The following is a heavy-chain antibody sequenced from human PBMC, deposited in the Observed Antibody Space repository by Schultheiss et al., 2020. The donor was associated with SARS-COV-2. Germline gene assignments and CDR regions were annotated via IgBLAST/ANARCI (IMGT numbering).Heavy chain of an antibody. J-gene: IGHJ6*03. D-gene: IGHD2-2*01. Sequence: ASVKVSCKASGYTFTGYYMHWVRQAPGQGLEWMGWINPNSGDTNYAQKFQGWVTMTRDTSISTAYMELSRLRSDDTAVYYCARGVPRYCSSTSCTYLVGNYYYMDVWGKGTTVTVSS. V-gene: IGHV1-2*04. CDR3: ARGVPRYCSSTSCTYLVGNYYYMDV. CDR2: INPNSGDT. CDR1: GYTFTGYY.